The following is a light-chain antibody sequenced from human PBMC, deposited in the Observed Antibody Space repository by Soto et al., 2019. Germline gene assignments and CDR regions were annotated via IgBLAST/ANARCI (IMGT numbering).Light chain of an antibody. CDR1: NSDVGGYNY. V-gene: IGLV2-14*01. CDR3: SSYTSSSTLV. CDR2: DVS. J-gene: IGLJ1*01. Sequence: QSALPQPASGAGSPGPSITISCTGTNSDVGGYNYVSWYQQHPGKAPKLMIYDVSNRPSGVSNRFSGSKSGNTASLTISGLQAEDEADYYCSSYTSSSTLVFGTGTKVTVL.